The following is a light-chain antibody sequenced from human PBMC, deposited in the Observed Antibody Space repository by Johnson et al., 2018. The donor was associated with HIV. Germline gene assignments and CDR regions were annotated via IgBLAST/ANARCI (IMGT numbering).Light chain of an antibody. J-gene: IGLJ1*01. CDR2: DNN. V-gene: IGLV1-51*01. Sequence: QSLLTQPPSVSAAPGQKVTISCYGSSSNIGNNYVSWYQQLPGMGPKLLIYDNNKRPSGIPDRFSGSKSGTSATLGITGLQTGDEADYYCGTWDSSLSAHYVFGTGTKVTVL. CDR1: SSNIGNNY. CDR3: GTWDSSLSAHYV.